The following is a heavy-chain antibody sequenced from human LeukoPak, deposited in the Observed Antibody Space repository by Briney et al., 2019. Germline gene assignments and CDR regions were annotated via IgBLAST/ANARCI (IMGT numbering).Heavy chain of an antibody. Sequence: PGQSLRLSCAVSGFTFGDYAINWVRQASGKGLEWVGFIRSKAFGETAEYAASVKGRFTISRDDSKSIAYLQMNSLKTEDTAVYYCTRDRGSSTLGDYWGQGTLVTVSS. J-gene: IGHJ4*02. CDR2: IRSKAFGETA. CDR3: TRDRGSSTLGDY. CDR1: GFTFGDYA. D-gene: IGHD7-27*01. V-gene: IGHV3-49*04.